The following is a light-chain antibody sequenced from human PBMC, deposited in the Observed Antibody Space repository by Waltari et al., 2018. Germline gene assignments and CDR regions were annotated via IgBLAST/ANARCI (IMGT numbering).Light chain of an antibody. Sequence: NFMLTQPHSVSESPGKTVTISCTRSSGSIASNYVQWFQQRPGSAPTTVIYDYNHRPSGVPDRFSGSIDSSSNSASLTISGLKTEDEADYYCQSYDSSARVFGGGTKLTVL. CDR3: QSYDSSARV. CDR1: SGSIASNY. J-gene: IGLJ2*01. CDR2: DYN. V-gene: IGLV6-57*04.